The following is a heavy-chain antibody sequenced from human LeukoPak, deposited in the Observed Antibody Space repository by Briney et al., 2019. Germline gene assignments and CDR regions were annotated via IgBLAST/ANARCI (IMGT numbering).Heavy chain of an antibody. V-gene: IGHV1-2*02. CDR2: INPNSGGT. J-gene: IGHJ6*02. Sequence: ASVKVSCKASGYTFTGYYMHWVRQAPGQGLEWMGWINPNSGGTNYAQKFQGRVTMTRDTSISTAYMELSRLRSDDTAVYYCAREPAGYYYGMDIWGQGTTVTVSS. CDR1: GYTFTGYY. D-gene: IGHD6-19*01. CDR3: AREPAGYYYGMDI.